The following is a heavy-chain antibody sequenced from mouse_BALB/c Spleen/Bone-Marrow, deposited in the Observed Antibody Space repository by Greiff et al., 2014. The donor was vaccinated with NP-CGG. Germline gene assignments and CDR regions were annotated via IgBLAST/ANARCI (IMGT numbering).Heavy chain of an antibody. J-gene: IGHJ3*01. CDR3: AREDYGSGFAY. Sequence: VQLKESGPELVKPGASVKVSCKASGYAFTSYNMYWVKQSHGKSLEWIGHIDPYNGGTSYNQKFKGKATLTVDKSSCTAYMHLNSLTSEDSAVYYCAREDYGSGFAYWGQGTLVTVSA. D-gene: IGHD1-1*01. V-gene: IGHV1S135*01. CDR2: IDPYNGGT. CDR1: GYAFTSYN.